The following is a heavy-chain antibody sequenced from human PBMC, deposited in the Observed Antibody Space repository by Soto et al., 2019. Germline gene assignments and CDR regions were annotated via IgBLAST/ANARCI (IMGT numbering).Heavy chain of an antibody. CDR3: ARDGMTTGDT. CDR2: VFSSVSA. V-gene: IGHV4-4*07. CDR1: GVSVTSYT. J-gene: IGHJ4*02. D-gene: IGHD2-21*02. Sequence: SETLSLTCIVSGVSVTSYTWSWVRQPANKGLEWIGRVFSSVSATYNPSLKSRVSISMDTAENRISLKLDSVTAADAGVYFCARDGMTTGDTWGPGTLVTVS.